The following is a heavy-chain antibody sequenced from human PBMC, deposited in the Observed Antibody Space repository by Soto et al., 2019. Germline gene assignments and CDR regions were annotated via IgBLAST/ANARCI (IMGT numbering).Heavy chain of an antibody. CDR1: GFTFSSYT. Sequence: GGSLRLSCVASGFTFSSYTMNWVRQAPGKGLEWVSSISSSSRSIYYADSVRGRFTISRDDAKHSLYLQMNSLRIDDTAVYYCARVGGYCSSTTCYYFDYWGQGTLVTVSS. CDR3: ARVGGYCSSTTCYYFDY. V-gene: IGHV3-21*01. CDR2: ISSSSRSI. D-gene: IGHD2-2*01. J-gene: IGHJ4*02.